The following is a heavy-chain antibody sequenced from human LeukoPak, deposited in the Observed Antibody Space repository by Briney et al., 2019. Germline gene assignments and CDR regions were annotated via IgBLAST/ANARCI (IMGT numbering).Heavy chain of an antibody. CDR1: GFALSDYY. J-gene: IGHJ4*02. V-gene: IGHV3-11*01. CDR3: ARDRGEVVTGIGYYFDY. D-gene: IGHD2-21*02. CDR2: ITNGDTTT. Sequence: PGGSLRLSCAASGFALSDYYMSWIRQAPGKGLEWISFITNGDTTTHYADSVRGRFTISRDNAKNSLYLQLNSLRANDTAVYFCARDRGEVVTGIGYYFDYWGQGTLVTVSS.